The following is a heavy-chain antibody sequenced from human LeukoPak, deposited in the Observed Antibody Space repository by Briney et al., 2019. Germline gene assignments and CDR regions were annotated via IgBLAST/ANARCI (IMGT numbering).Heavy chain of an antibody. CDR3: VKESTTSWLFDY. J-gene: IGHJ4*02. D-gene: IGHD2-2*01. CDR2: ISTHGDST. Sequence: GGSLRLSCSASGFTFSSYAMHWVRQAPGKGLEYVSAISTHGDSTYYADSVKGRFTISRDNSKNTLYLQMSSLRVEDMAVYYCVKESTTSWLFDYWGQGTLVIVS. V-gene: IGHV3-64D*06. CDR1: GFTFSSYA.